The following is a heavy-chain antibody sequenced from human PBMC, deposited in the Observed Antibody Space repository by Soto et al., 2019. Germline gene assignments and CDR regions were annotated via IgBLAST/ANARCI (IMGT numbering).Heavy chain of an antibody. CDR1: GFTFSNAW. Sequence: GGSLRLSCAASGFTFSNAWMSWVRQAPGKGLEWVGRIKSKTDGGTTDYAAPVKGRFTISRDDSKNTLYLQMNSLKTEDTAVYYCTTDPPPWSGYYLPWFDPWGQGTLVTVSS. CDR2: IKSKTDGGTT. CDR3: TTDPPPWSGYYLPWFDP. D-gene: IGHD3-3*01. V-gene: IGHV3-15*01. J-gene: IGHJ5*02.